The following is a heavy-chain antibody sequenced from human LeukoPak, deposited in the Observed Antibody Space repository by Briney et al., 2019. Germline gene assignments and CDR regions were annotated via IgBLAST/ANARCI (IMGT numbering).Heavy chain of an antibody. J-gene: IGHJ5*01. Sequence: GGSLRLSCAASGFTFNNYWIHWVRQVPGKGLVWVSRINGDGSSTAYADSVKGRFTISRDNAKNTLYLQMNSLRAEDTAVYYCAREKGSSNYDSWGRGTLVTVSS. V-gene: IGHV3-74*03. CDR2: INGDGSST. CDR1: GFTFNNYW. D-gene: IGHD4-11*01. CDR3: AREKGSSNYDS.